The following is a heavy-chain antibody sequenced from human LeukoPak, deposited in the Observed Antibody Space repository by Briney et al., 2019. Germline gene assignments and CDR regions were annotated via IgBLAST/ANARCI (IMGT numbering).Heavy chain of an antibody. CDR1: GFTFSSYW. V-gene: IGHV5-51*01. CDR2: IYPGDCDT. CDR3: ARSTGGTGPVDY. D-gene: IGHD2-8*02. J-gene: IGHJ4*02. Sequence: GGSLRLSCAASGFTFSSYWMGWVRQMPGKGLEGMGVIYPGDCDTIYTPSLQGQGAISADKSISTAYLQSSSLKASDTAMYYCARSTGGTGPVDYWGQGTLVTVSS.